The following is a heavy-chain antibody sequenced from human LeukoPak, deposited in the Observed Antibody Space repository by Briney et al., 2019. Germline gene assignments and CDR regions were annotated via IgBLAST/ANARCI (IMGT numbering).Heavy chain of an antibody. CDR1: GFTVSSSY. D-gene: IGHD4-17*01. J-gene: IGHJ4*02. V-gene: IGHV3-53*01. Sequence: PGGSLRLSCAASGFTVSSSYMSWVRQAPGKGLEWVSIIYSGGSTYYADSVKGRFTISRDNSKNTLYLQMNSLRGEDTAVYYCARDHGDFVGVRLGFDSWGQGTLVTVSS. CDR3: ARDHGDFVGVRLGFDS. CDR2: IYSGGST.